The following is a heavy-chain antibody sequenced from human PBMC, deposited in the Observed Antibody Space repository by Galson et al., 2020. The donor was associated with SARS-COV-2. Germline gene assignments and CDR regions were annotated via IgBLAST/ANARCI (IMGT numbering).Heavy chain of an antibody. CDR1: GLTFSSYW. D-gene: IGHD1-1*01. V-gene: IGHV3-74*03. CDR2: INSDESRT. J-gene: IGHJ4*02. Sequence: GGSLRLSCVASGLTFSSYWMPWVRQAPGRGLVWVPRINSDESRTEDADSVKGRFTISSDNAKSTRDLQMNSLRPEDTALYYCARVHPLGGGGSYFDSWGQGVLVTVSS. CDR3: ARVHPLGGGGSYFDS.